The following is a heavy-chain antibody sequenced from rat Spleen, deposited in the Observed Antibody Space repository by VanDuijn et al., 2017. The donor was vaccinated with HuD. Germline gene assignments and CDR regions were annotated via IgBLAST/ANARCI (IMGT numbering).Heavy chain of an antibody. CDR2: IWNTGGI. J-gene: IGHJ3*01. V-gene: IGHV2-41*01. D-gene: IGHD1-10*01. Sequence: QLRLKESGPGLVEPSQTLSLTCTVAGFSLTSYNVHWVRQPPGKGLEWMGVIWNTGGIRYNSTLKSRPRISRDTPKSQVFLKMDSLQTEDTATYYCARDKGGQLRGFAYWGQGTLVTVSS. CDR1: GFSLTSYN. CDR3: ARDKGGQLRGFAY.